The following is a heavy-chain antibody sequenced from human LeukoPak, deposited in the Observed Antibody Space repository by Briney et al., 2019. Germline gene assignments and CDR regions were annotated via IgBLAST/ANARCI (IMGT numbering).Heavy chain of an antibody. CDR2: IVVGSGNT. D-gene: IGHD3-10*01. J-gene: IGHJ4*02. V-gene: IGHV1-58*02. Sequence: GTSVKVSCKASGFTFTSSAMQWVRQARGQRLEWKGWIVVGSGNTNYAQKFQERVTITRDMSTSTAYMELSSLRSEDTAVYYCAAVRFGESPFDYWGQGTLVTVSS. CDR1: GFTFTSSA. CDR3: AAVRFGESPFDY.